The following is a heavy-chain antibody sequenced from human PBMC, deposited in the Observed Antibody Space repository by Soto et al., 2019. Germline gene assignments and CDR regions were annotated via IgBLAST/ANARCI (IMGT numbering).Heavy chain of an antibody. J-gene: IGHJ5*02. CDR2: ISYDGSNK. V-gene: IGHV3-30*18. D-gene: IGHD1-26*01. CDR1: GFTFSSYG. Sequence: GGSLRLSCAASGFTFSSYGMHWVRQAPGKGLEWVAVISYDGSNKDYADSVKGRFTISRDNSKNTLYLQMNSLRAEDTAVYYCAKDLSGSYNWFDPWGQGTLVTVSS. CDR3: AKDLSGSYNWFDP.